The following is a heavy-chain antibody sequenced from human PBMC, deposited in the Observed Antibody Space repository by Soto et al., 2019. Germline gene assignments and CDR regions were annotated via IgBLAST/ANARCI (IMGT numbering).Heavy chain of an antibody. V-gene: IGHV4-59*08. CDR3: GRHGYCSGGSCYLDL. CDR2: IYYSGST. D-gene: IGHD2-15*01. J-gene: IGHJ4*02. CDR1: GGSISGYY. Sequence: QVQLQESGPGLVKPSETLSLTCTVSGGSISGYYWTWIRPPPGKGLEWIGYIYYSGSTSYNPSPKIRVTISVDTSKNQFSQKLSSVTAADTAVYYCGRHGYCSGGSCYLDLWGQGTLVTVSS.